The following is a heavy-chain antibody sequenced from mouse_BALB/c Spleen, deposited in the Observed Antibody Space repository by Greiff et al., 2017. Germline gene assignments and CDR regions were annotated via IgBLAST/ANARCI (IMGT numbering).Heavy chain of an antibody. Sequence: QVQLKESGPELVRPGVSVKISCKGSGYTFTDYAMHWVKQSHAKSLEWIGVISTYYGNTNYNQKFKGKATMTVDKSSSTAYMELARLTSEDSAIYYCAQGGFTTVGARGAMDYWGQGTSVTVSS. CDR1: GYTFTDYA. J-gene: IGHJ4*01. D-gene: IGHD1-1*01. CDR3: AQGGFTTVGARGAMDY. V-gene: IGHV1-67*01. CDR2: ISTYYGNT.